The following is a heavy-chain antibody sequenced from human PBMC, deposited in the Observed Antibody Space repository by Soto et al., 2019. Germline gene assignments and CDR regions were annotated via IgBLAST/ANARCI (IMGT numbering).Heavy chain of an antibody. CDR3: AKCRGYYDSSGFNNFDY. Sequence: GGSLRLSCAASGFTFSSYAMSWVRQAPGKGLEWVSAISGSGGSTYYADSVKGRFTISRDNSKNTLYLQMNSLRAEDTAVYYCAKCRGYYDSSGFNNFDYWGQGTLVTVSS. V-gene: IGHV3-23*01. CDR2: ISGSGGST. CDR1: GFTFSSYA. D-gene: IGHD3-22*01. J-gene: IGHJ4*02.